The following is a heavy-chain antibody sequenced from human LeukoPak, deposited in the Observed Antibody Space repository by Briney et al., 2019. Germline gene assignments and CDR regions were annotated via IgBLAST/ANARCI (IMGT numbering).Heavy chain of an antibody. J-gene: IGHJ2*01. V-gene: IGHV3-7*01. D-gene: IGHD6-13*01. CDR2: IKQDGSEK. CDR1: GFTFSSYW. CDR3: ARGQQLVEGYFDL. Sequence: PGGSLRLSCAASGFTFSSYWMSWVRQAPGKGLEWVANIKQDGSEKYYVDSVKGRFTISRDNSKNTLYLQMNSLRAEDTAVYYCARGQQLVEGYFDLWGRGTLVTVSS.